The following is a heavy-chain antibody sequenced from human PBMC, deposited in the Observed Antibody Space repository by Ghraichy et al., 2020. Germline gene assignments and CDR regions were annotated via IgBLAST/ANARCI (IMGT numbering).Heavy chain of an antibody. Sequence: SETLSLTCAVYGGSFSGYYWSWIRQPPGKGLEWIGEINHSGSTNYNPSLKSRVTISVDTSKNQFSLKLSSVTAADTAVYYCARVRGRYSSSWYLRRGLNYWGQGTLVTVSS. CDR3: ARVRGRYSSSWYLRRGLNY. CDR1: GGSFSGYY. J-gene: IGHJ4*02. D-gene: IGHD6-13*01. CDR2: INHSGST. V-gene: IGHV4-34*01.